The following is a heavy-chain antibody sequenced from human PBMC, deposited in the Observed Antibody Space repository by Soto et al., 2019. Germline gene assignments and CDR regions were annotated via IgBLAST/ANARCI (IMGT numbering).Heavy chain of an antibody. CDR2: IYPDDSDI. V-gene: IGHV5-51*01. CDR3: ARRTGLLYSD. CDR1: GYSFNTYW. J-gene: IGHJ4*02. D-gene: IGHD2-21*01. Sequence: PGESLKISCKGSGYSFNTYWIGWVRQMPGKGLEWMGVIYPDDSDIRYSPSFQGQVTISADKSISTAYLQWSSLKASDSGIYNCARRTGLLYSDWGQGTLVTVSS.